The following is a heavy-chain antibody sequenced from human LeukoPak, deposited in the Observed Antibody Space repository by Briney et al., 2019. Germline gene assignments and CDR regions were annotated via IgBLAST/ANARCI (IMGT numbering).Heavy chain of an antibody. CDR1: GFTFSSYW. CDR3: ARGVSGTGPDI. Sequence: GGSLRLSCAASGFTFSSYWMHWVRQAPGNGLVRVSRIKTDGSSTDYADSVKGRFTISTDNAKNTMYLQMNSLRAEDTAVYYCARGVSGTGPDIWGLGTMVTVSS. V-gene: IGHV3-74*01. J-gene: IGHJ3*02. D-gene: IGHD5/OR15-5a*01. CDR2: IKTDGSST.